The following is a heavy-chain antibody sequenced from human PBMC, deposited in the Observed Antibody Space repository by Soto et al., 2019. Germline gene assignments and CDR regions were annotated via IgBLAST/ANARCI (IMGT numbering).Heavy chain of an antibody. Sequence: ASVKVSCKASGYTVTSYAMHWVRQAPGQRLEWMGWINAGNGNTKYSQKFQGRVTITRDTSASTAYMELSSLRSEDTAVYYCARLYCSGGSCTIDYWGQGALVTVSS. J-gene: IGHJ4*02. D-gene: IGHD2-15*01. CDR3: ARLYCSGGSCTIDY. CDR2: INAGNGNT. CDR1: GYTVTSYA. V-gene: IGHV1-3*01.